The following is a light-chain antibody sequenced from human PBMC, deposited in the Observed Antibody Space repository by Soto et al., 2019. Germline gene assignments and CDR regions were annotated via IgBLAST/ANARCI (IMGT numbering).Light chain of an antibody. CDR3: QHYDGHSPWT. J-gene: IGKJ1*01. V-gene: IGKV1-5*01. Sequence: DIQMTQTPPTLSASVGDRVTITCRASQSISDSLAWYQQKVGKPPSLLIYDASTLENGVPSRFRGSGSGTEFTLTISSLHPDDFATYYCQHYDGHSPWTFGQGT. CDR2: DAS. CDR1: QSISDS.